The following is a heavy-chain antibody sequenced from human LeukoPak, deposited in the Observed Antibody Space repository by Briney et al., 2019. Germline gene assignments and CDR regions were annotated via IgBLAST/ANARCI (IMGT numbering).Heavy chain of an antibody. Sequence: GGSLRLSCAASGFTFDDYAMHWVRQAPGKGLEWVSSISWDSDIIGYVDSVKGRFTISRDNAKNSLYLQMNSLRAEDTAVYYCARVGYYDSSGIFDYWGQGTLVTVSS. CDR2: ISWDSDII. V-gene: IGHV3-9*01. J-gene: IGHJ4*02. D-gene: IGHD3-22*01. CDR3: ARVGYYDSSGIFDY. CDR1: GFTFDDYA.